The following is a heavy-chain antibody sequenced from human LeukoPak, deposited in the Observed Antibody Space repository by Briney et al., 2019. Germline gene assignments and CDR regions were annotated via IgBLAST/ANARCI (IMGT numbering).Heavy chain of an antibody. CDR2: ISTSGSPI. CDR1: GFTFSGFI. Sequence: GGSLRLSCAASGFTFSGFIMNWVRQAPGKGLEWLSYISTSGSPIYYADSVKGRFTISRDNAKNSLYLQMNSLRAEDTAVYYCARGLAARRGAFDIWGQGTMVTVSS. V-gene: IGHV3-48*01. D-gene: IGHD6-6*01. CDR3: ARGLAARRGAFDI. J-gene: IGHJ3*02.